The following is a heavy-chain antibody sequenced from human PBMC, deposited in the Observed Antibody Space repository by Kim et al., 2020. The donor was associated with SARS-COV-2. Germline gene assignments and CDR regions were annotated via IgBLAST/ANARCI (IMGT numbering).Heavy chain of an antibody. V-gene: IGHV3-20*01. J-gene: IGHJ4*02. D-gene: IGHD6-13*01. CDR2: INWNGGST. CDR1: GFTFDDYG. Sequence: GGSLRLSCAASGFTFDDYGMSWVRQAPGKGLEWVSGINWNGGSTGYADSVKGRFTISRDNAKNSLYLQMNSLRAEDTALYHCARVGLYSSSWYVDYWGQGTLVTVSS. CDR3: ARVGLYSSSWYVDY.